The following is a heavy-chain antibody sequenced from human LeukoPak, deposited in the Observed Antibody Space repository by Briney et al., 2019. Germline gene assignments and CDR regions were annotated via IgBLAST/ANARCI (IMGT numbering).Heavy chain of an antibody. V-gene: IGHV5-51*01. CDR2: IYPGDSDT. CDR3: ARTTMRGFKTLDY. J-gene: IGHJ4*02. Sequence: KHGKSRQISGQGSGSTFTSYWIGWVRQVPAKGLEWRGIIYPGDSDTRYSPSFQGQVTISADKSISTAYLQWSSLKASATAMYYCARTTMRGFKTLDYWGQGTLVTVSS. D-gene: IGHD3-22*01. CDR1: GSTFTSYW.